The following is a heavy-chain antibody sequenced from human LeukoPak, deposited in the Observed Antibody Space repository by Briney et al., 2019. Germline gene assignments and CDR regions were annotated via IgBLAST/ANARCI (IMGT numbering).Heavy chain of an antibody. CDR2: ISSSSSYI. J-gene: IGHJ4*02. CDR3: ARDKQWLGPSDY. Sequence: GGSLRLSCAASGFTFDDYSMNWVRQAPGKGLEWVSSISSSSSYIYYADSVKGRFTISRDNAKNSLYLQMNSLRAEDTAVYYCARDKQWLGPSDYWGQGTLVTVSS. V-gene: IGHV3-21*01. CDR1: GFTFDDYS. D-gene: IGHD6-19*01.